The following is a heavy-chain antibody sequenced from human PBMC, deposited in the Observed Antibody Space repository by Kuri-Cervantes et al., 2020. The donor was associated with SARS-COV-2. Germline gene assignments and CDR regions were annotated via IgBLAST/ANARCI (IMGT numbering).Heavy chain of an antibody. J-gene: IGHJ4*02. CDR1: GFTFSSYA. D-gene: IGHD1-1*01. CDR3: VRDGDHWNFDY. CDR2: ISYDRSNE. V-gene: IGHV3-30-3*01. Sequence: GGSLRLSCAASGFTFSSYAMHWVRQAQAKGLEWVAVISYDRSNEEYADSVKGRFTISRDNAKNMLFLQMNSLRAEDTAVYYCVRDGDHWNFDYWGQGTLVTVSS.